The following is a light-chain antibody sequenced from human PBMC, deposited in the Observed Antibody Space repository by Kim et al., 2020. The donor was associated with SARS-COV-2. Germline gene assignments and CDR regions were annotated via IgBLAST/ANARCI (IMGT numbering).Light chain of an antibody. V-gene: IGLV2-8*01. CDR1: SSDVGYYNY. CDR3: SSYASSNAWV. CDR2: EVT. Sequence: GPSVTITGTGASSDVGYYNYVSWYQQHPGEAPKLMIYEVTKRPSGVPDRFSGSKSGNTASLTVSGLQAEDEADYYCSSYASSNAWVFGGGTQLTVL. J-gene: IGLJ3*02.